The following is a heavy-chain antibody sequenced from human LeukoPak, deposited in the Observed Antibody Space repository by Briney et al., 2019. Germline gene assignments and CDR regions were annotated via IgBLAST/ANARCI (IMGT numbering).Heavy chain of an antibody. D-gene: IGHD3-10*01. CDR2: INPNTGDT. CDR3: ARSRRVGNGEYPDY. Sequence: ASVKVSCKASGYTLTGYYMHWVRKTPGQGLEWMGWINPNTGDTNYGRKFQGRVTMTRDTSINTAYMELRSRRSDDTAVYYCARSRRVGNGEYPDYWGQGTLVTVSS. CDR1: GYTLTGYY. V-gene: IGHV1-2*02. J-gene: IGHJ4*02.